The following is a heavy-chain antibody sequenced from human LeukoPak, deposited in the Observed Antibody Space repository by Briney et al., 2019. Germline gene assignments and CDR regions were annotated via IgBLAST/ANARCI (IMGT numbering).Heavy chain of an antibody. Sequence: PGRSLRLSCAASGFTFSKYWMSWVRQAPGKGLEWVANIKQDASERNYVDSVKGRFTISRDNAKNLLYLQMDSLRVEDTAIYYCARDPRTVRIWGQGTLVTVSS. CDR3: ARDPRTVRI. J-gene: IGHJ4*02. CDR1: GFTFSKYW. V-gene: IGHV3-7*01. CDR2: IKQDASER. D-gene: IGHD1-1*01.